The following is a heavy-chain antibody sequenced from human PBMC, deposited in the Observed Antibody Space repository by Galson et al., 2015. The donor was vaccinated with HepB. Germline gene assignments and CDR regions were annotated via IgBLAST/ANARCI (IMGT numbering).Heavy chain of an antibody. D-gene: IGHD4-23*01. V-gene: IGHV1-24*01. Sequence: SVKVSCKVSGYTLTELSMHWVRQAPGKGLEWMGGFDPEDGETIYAQKFQGRVTMTEDTSTDTAYMELSSLRSEDAAVYYCATIDYGGNSGAFDYWGQGTLVTVSS. J-gene: IGHJ4*02. CDR3: ATIDYGGNSGAFDY. CDR2: FDPEDGET. CDR1: GYTLTELS.